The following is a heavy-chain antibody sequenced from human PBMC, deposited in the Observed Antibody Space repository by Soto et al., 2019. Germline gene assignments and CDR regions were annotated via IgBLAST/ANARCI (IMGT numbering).Heavy chain of an antibody. CDR2: IIPIFGTA. Sequence: GASVKVSCKASGGTFSSYAISWVRQAPGQGLEWMGGIIPIFGTANYAQKFQGRVTITADESTSTAYMELSSLRSEDTAVYYCARSFLNYGSGSYNWFDPWGQGTLVTVSS. D-gene: IGHD3-10*01. CDR3: ARSFLNYGSGSYNWFDP. J-gene: IGHJ5*02. CDR1: GGTFSSYA. V-gene: IGHV1-69*13.